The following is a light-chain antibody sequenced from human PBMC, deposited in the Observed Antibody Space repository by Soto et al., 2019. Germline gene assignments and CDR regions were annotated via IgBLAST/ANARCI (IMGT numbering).Light chain of an antibody. CDR1: SSDVGSYDL. Sequence: QSALTQPASVSGSPGQSITISCTGTSSDVGSYDLVSWYQQHPGKAPKPMIYEVNKRPSGVSNRFSGSKSGNTASLTISGLQAEDEADYYCCSYAGSFTWVFGGGTKLTVL. CDR3: CSYAGSFTWV. V-gene: IGLV2-23*02. J-gene: IGLJ3*02. CDR2: EVN.